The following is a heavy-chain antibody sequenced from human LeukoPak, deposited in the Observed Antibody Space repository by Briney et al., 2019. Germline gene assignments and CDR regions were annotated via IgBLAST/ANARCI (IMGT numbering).Heavy chain of an antibody. V-gene: IGHV1-69*04. Sequence: ASVKVSCKASGGTFSSYAISWVRQAPGQGLEWMGRIIPIFGIANYAQKFQGRVTITADKSTSTAYMELSSLRSEDTAVYYCARVSPYDSSGYYPAVDYWGQGTLVTVFS. CDR3: ARVSPYDSSGYYPAVDY. CDR1: GGTFSSYA. J-gene: IGHJ4*02. CDR2: IIPIFGIA. D-gene: IGHD3-22*01.